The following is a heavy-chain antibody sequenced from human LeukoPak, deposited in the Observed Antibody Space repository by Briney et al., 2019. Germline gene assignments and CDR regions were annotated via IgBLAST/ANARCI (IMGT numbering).Heavy chain of an antibody. Sequence: ASGKVSCKASGYTFTSYAMHWVRQAPGERLEWMGWINAGNGNTKYSQKFQRRVTMTRDTSGSTAYMELSSPGAEDTAVYYCATDMHKEKWELPRIDYWGQGTLVTVSS. J-gene: IGHJ4*02. CDR2: INAGNGNT. CDR1: GYTFTSYA. V-gene: IGHV1-3*01. CDR3: ATDMHKEKWELPRIDY. D-gene: IGHD1-26*01.